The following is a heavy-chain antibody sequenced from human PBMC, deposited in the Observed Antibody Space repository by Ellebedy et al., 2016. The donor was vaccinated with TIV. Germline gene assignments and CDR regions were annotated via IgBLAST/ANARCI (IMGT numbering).Heavy chain of an antibody. CDR1: GFTITGYA. J-gene: IGHJ4*02. V-gene: IGHV3-23*01. Sequence: GESLKISCAASGFTITGYAMSWVRQAPGKGLEWVSAISRSGDTTYYADSVKGRFFISRDVSKNTLFLQMNRLRAEDTAIYYCTRETNPSPGAVAGTGFDCWGQGALVIVSS. D-gene: IGHD6-19*01. CDR3: TRETNPSPGAVAGTGFDC. CDR2: ISRSGDTT.